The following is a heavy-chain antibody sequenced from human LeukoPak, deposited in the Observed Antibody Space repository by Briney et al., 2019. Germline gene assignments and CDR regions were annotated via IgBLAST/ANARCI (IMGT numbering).Heavy chain of an antibody. D-gene: IGHD3-22*01. J-gene: IGHJ3*02. Sequence: SETLSLTCTVSGGSISPYYWSWIRQPPGKGLEWIGYIYYSGSTNYSPSLKSRVTISLDTSKNQFSLKLSSVTAADTAVYYCARANYYYDSSGYYYNDAFDIWGQGTMVTVSS. CDR2: IYYSGST. V-gene: IGHV4-59*01. CDR3: ARANYYYDSSGYYYNDAFDI. CDR1: GGSISPYY.